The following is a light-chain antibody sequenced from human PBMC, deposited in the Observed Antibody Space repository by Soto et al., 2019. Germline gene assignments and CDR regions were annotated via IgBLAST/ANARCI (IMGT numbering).Light chain of an antibody. CDR1: SSDVGGYNS. CDR3: SSFTSSMTNV. Sequence: QSVLTQPASVSGSPGESITISCTGTSSDVGGYNSVSWYQHHPGKAPKLILYHVGDRPSGLSYRFSGSKSGNTASLTISGLQAADEADYFCSSFTSSMTNVFGSGTKVTVL. V-gene: IGLV2-14*03. J-gene: IGLJ1*01. CDR2: HVG.